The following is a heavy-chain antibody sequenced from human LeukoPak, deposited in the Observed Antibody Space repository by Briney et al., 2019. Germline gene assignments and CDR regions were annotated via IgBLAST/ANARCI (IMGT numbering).Heavy chain of an antibody. Sequence: GGSLRLSCAASGFIFSAYWMHWVRQAPGKGLVGVSRINTDGSSPTYAASVKGRFTISRDNAKNTLYVQMNSLTGEDTGVYYCARWDSDTSGYDFWGQGTMVTVSS. CDR2: INTDGSSP. V-gene: IGHV3-74*01. J-gene: IGHJ3*01. CDR3: ARWDSDTSGYDF. CDR1: GFIFSAYW. D-gene: IGHD3-22*01.